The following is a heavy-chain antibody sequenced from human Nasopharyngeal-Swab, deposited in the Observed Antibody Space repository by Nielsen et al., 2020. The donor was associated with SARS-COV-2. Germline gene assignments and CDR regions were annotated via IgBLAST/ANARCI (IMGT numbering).Heavy chain of an antibody. Sequence: SETLSLTCTVSGGFINSYYWSWIRQPPRRGLEWIGYIYYSGSTNYNPSLKSRVTISLDTSKNQFSLKLSPVTAADSAVYYCARDTRRGGVDYWGQGTLVTVSS. V-gene: IGHV4-59*01. CDR3: ARDTRRGGVDY. D-gene: IGHD2-15*01. CDR2: IYYSGST. J-gene: IGHJ4*02. CDR1: GGFINSYY.